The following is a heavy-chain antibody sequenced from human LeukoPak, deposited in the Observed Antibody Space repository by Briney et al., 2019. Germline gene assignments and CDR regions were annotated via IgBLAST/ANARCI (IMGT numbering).Heavy chain of an antibody. D-gene: IGHD3-22*01. J-gene: IGHJ4*02. Sequence: SETLSLTCAVYGGSFSGYYWSWIRQPPGKGLEWIGEINHSGSTNYNPSLKSRVTISVDTSKNQFSLKLSSATAADTAVYYCARQGDSSGYYHVNFDFDYWGQGTLVTVSS. CDR3: ARQGDSSGYYHVNFDFDY. CDR1: GGSFSGYY. V-gene: IGHV4-34*01. CDR2: INHSGST.